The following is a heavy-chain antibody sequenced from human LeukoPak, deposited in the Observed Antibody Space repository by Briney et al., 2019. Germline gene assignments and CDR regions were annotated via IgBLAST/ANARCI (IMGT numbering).Heavy chain of an antibody. V-gene: IGHV4-39*07. CDR2: IYYSGNT. CDR3: ATIRAAYYNVLTGPFDY. Sequence: SETLSLTCTVSGGSISSSSYYCGWIRQPPGKGLEWIGSIYYSGNTYYSPSLKSRVTVSLDTSKSQFSLKMNSVTAADTAVYYCATIRAAYYNVLTGPFDYWGQGTLVTVSS. D-gene: IGHD3-9*01. CDR1: GGSISSSSYY. J-gene: IGHJ4*02.